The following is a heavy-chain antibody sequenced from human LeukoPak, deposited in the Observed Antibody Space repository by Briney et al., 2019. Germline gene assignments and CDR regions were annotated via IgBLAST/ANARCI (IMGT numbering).Heavy chain of an antibody. CDR2: IYYSGST. D-gene: IGHD3-9*01. CDR3: ARSYDISPFDI. J-gene: IGHJ3*02. CDR1: GGSISSGGYY. Sequence: SETLSLTCTVSGGSISSGGYYWSWIRQHPGKGLEWIGYIYYSGSTNYNPSLKSRVTISVDTSKNQFSLKLNSVTAADTAVYYCARSYDISPFDIWGQGTMVTVSS. V-gene: IGHV4-61*08.